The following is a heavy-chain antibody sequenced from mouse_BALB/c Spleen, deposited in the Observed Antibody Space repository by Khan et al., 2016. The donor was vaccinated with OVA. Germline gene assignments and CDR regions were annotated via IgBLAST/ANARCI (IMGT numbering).Heavy chain of an antibody. CDR3: RVGAGGSRVAY. Sequence: QVQLKESGAELVRPGVSVKISCKGSGYTFTDFTIHWVKQSHALSLEWIGVISTYYGDVTYNQKFKGKATMTVDKSSSTTYMELARLTSEDSASYYWRVGAGGSRVAYWGKGNLVNVDA. CDR2: ISTYYGDV. D-gene: IGHD1-1*01. V-gene: IGHV1S137*01. J-gene: IGHJ3*01. CDR1: GYTFTDFT.